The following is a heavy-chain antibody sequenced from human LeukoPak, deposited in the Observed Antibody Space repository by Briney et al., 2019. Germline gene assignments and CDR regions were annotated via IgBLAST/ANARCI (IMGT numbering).Heavy chain of an antibody. CDR1: GASISSYY. J-gene: IGHJ3*02. CDR2: VHYSGST. Sequence: SETLSLTCSVSGASISSYYWSWLRRPPGKGLEWIGYVHYSGSTNYNPSLKSRVTISVDTSKNQFSLKLSSVTAADTAVYYCARHASYKAGVLDAFDIWGQGTMVTVSS. V-gene: IGHV4-59*08. D-gene: IGHD3-10*01. CDR3: ARHASYKAGVLDAFDI.